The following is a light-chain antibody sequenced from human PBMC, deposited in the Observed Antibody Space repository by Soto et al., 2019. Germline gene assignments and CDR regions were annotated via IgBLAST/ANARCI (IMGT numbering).Light chain of an antibody. J-gene: IGKJ1*01. V-gene: IGKV2-24*01. CDR2: KIS. CDR3: MQASKNVWT. CDR1: QSLVHSDGNTY. Sequence: DIVMTQTPLSSPVTLGQPASISCRSSQSLVHSDGNTYLSWLQQRPGQPPRLLIYKISNRFSGVPERFSGSGAGTNFKLKNSRGEAEEVRVYYCMQASKNVWTFGQGTKVEIK.